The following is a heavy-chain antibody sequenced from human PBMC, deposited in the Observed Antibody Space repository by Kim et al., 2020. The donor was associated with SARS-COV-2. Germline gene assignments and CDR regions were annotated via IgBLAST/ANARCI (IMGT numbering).Heavy chain of an antibody. CDR2: INHSGST. V-gene: IGHV4-34*01. D-gene: IGHD4-17*01. Sequence: SETLSLTCAVYGGSFSGYYWSWIRQPPGKGLEWIGEINHSGSTNYNPSLKSRVTISVDTSKNQFSLKLSSVTAADTAVYYCARGRGGATVLSVGLVDYF. CDR3: ARGRGGATVLSVGLVDYF. CDR1: GGSFSGYY. J-gene: IGHJ2*01.